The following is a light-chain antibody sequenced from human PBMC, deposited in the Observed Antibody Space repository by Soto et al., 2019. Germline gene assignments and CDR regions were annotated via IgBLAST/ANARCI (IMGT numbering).Light chain of an antibody. CDR3: EQYGSSPRT. J-gene: IGKJ1*01. Sequence: PGEIATLSCMASQSVSSNYFAWYQQKPGQAPRLLIYGVSSRATGIPDRFSGSGSGTDFTLTISRLEPEDFAVYYCEQYGSSPRTFGQGTKVDI. CDR1: QSVSSNY. CDR2: GVS. V-gene: IGKV3-20*01.